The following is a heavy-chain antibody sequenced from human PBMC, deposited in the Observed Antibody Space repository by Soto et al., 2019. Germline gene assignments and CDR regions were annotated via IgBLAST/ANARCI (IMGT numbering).Heavy chain of an antibody. CDR1: GYSISSGYY. CDR3: ARANTPYYCSSMSCSYFDY. J-gene: IGHJ4*02. CDR2: IYHSGST. Sequence: SETLSLTCAVSGYSISSGYYWGWIRQPPGKGLECIGTIYHSGSTYYNPSLKSRVTISVDTSKNQFSLKLSSVTAADTAVYYCARANTPYYCSSMSCSYFDYWGQGTLVTVSS. D-gene: IGHD2-2*01. V-gene: IGHV4-38-2*01.